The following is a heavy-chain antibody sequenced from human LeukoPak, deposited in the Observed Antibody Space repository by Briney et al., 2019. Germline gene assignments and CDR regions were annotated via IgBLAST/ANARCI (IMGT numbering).Heavy chain of an antibody. CDR1: GYTFTSYY. CDR3: ARDLVEATFFYYYGMDV. D-gene: IGHD1-26*01. Sequence: ASVKVSCKASGYTFTSYYMHWVRQAPGQGLEWMGIINPSGGSTSYAQKFQGRVTMTRDTSTSTVYMELSSLRSEDTAVYYCARDLVEATFFYYYGMDVWGQGTTVTVPS. J-gene: IGHJ6*02. V-gene: IGHV1-46*01. CDR2: INPSGGST.